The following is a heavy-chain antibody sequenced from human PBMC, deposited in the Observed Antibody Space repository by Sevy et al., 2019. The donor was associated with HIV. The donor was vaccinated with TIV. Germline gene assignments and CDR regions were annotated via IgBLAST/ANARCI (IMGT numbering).Heavy chain of an antibody. J-gene: IGHJ4*02. Sequence: GGSLSLSCAASGFTFSSYSMNWVRQAPGKGLEWVSSISSSSSYIYYADSVKGRFTISRDNAKNSLYLQMNSLRAEDTAVYYCARDSARWATVVTQDFDYWGQGTLVTVSS. CDR1: GFTFSSYS. V-gene: IGHV3-21*01. D-gene: IGHD4-17*01. CDR3: ARDSARWATVVTQDFDY. CDR2: ISSSSSYI.